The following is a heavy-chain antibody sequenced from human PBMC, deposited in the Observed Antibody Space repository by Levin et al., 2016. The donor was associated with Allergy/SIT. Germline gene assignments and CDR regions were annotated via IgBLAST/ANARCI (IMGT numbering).Heavy chain of an antibody. CDR3: ARGNRGTYFHSGRSKAYYYYYYMDV. CDR1: GGSFSGDY. D-gene: IGHD3-10*01. CDR2: INQSGSI. V-gene: IGHV4-34*01. J-gene: IGHJ6*02. Sequence: GSLRLSCAVSGGSFSGDYWSWIRQPPGKGLEWIGEINQSGSINYNTSLKSRVTISVDTSKNQFSLELSSVTAADTAVYYCARGNRGTYFHSGRSKAYYYYYYMDVWGQGTTVTVSS.